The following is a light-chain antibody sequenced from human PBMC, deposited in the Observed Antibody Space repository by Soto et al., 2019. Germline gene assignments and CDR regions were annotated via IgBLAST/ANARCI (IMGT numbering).Light chain of an antibody. J-gene: IGKJ1*01. CDR2: GAS. CDR1: QSISSY. CDR3: QQYGSSPWT. V-gene: IGKV3-20*01. Sequence: TQSPSSLSASVGDRVTITCRASQSISSYLNWYQQKPGQTPRLLIYGASTRATGIPDRFSGSGSGTDFTLTISRLEPEDFAVYYCQQYGSSPWTFGQGTKVEIK.